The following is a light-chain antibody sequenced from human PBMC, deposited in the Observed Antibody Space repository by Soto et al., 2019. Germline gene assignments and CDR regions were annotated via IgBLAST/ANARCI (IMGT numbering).Light chain of an antibody. Sequence: QSALTQPASVSXXPGQSITISCTGTTSDVGSHNFVSWYQQLPGKAPKLLIYEVTNRPSGTSNRFSGSKSGNTASLTISGLQAEDEADYYCSSFTNSILVFGGGTKLTVL. CDR3: SSFTNSILV. V-gene: IGLV2-14*01. CDR1: TSDVGSHNF. CDR2: EVT. J-gene: IGLJ3*02.